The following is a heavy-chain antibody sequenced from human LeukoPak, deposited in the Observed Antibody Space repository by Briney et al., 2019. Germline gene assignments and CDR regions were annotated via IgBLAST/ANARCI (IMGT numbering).Heavy chain of an antibody. CDR3: TTYRITIYGLVEH. Sequence: GGSLRLSCAASGFTFSNAWTSWVRQAPGKGLDCVGRITTKTEGGATSYVAPVAGRFTISRDDSQNTLFLQMNSLKTEDTAVYYCTTYRITIYGLVEHWGQGTLVTVSS. V-gene: IGHV3-15*01. D-gene: IGHD3/OR15-3a*01. CDR1: GFTFSNAW. J-gene: IGHJ4*02. CDR2: ITTKTEGGAT.